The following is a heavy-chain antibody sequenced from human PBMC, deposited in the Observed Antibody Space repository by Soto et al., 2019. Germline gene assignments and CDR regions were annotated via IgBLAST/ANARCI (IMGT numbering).Heavy chain of an antibody. Sequence: PGGSLRLCCSASGFTFSSYAMSWFRQAPGKGLEWVSAISGSGGSTYYADSVKGRFTISRDNSKNTLYLQMNSLRAEDTAVYYCAKAPFAFGTYGPWVYFDYWGQGTLVTVSS. CDR1: GFTFSSYA. V-gene: IGHV3-23*01. CDR2: ISGSGGST. J-gene: IGHJ4*02. D-gene: IGHD3-10*01. CDR3: AKAPFAFGTYGPWVYFDY.